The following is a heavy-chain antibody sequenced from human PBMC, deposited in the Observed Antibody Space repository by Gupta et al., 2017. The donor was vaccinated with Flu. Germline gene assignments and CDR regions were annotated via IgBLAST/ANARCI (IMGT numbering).Heavy chain of an antibody. D-gene: IGHD3-10*01. CDR2: IYHSGST. CDR1: GYSISSGYY. V-gene: IGHV4-38-2*02. J-gene: IGHJ4*02. CDR3: ARDRAMVRGAYYFDY. Sequence: QVQLQESGPGLVKPSETLSLTCAVPGYSISSGYYWGWIRQPPGKGLEWIGSIYHSGSTYYNPSLKSRVTISVDTSKNQFSLKLSSVTAADTAVYYCARDRAMVRGAYYFDYWGQGTLVTVSS.